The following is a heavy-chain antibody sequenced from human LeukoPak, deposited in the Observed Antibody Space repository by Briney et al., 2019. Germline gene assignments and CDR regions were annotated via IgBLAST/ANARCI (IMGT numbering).Heavy chain of an antibody. Sequence: GGSLRLSCAASGFTFSSYGMHWVRQAPGKGLEWVAVISYDGSNKYYADSVKGRFTISRDNSKNTLYLQMNSLRAEDTAVYYCAKMDSSGYSLYYFDYWGQGTLVTVSS. V-gene: IGHV3-30*18. D-gene: IGHD3-22*01. J-gene: IGHJ4*02. CDR1: GFTFSSYG. CDR3: AKMDSSGYSLYYFDY. CDR2: ISYDGSNK.